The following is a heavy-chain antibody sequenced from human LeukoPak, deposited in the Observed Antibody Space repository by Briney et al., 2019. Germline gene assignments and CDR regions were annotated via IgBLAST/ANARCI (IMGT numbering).Heavy chain of an antibody. Sequence: SETLSLTCTVSGGSISSYHWSWIRQPPGKGLEWIGYIYYSGSTNYNPSLKSRVTISVDTSKNQFSLKLSSVTAADTAVYYCASVYYDSSGYYVPIVYWGQGTLVTVSS. CDR2: IYYSGST. CDR1: GGSISSYH. CDR3: ASVYYDSSGYYVPIVY. V-gene: IGHV4-59*08. D-gene: IGHD3-22*01. J-gene: IGHJ4*02.